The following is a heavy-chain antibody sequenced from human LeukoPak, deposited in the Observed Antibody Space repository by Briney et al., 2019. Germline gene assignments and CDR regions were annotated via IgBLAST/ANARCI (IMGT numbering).Heavy chain of an antibody. CDR3: ARGVTGYYDFWSGYFYYYYGMDV. J-gene: IGHJ6*02. D-gene: IGHD3-3*01. CDR2: IKQDGSEK. V-gene: IGHV3-7*03. Sequence: GGSLRLSCAASGFTFSSYWMSWVRQAPGKGLEWVANIKQDGSEKYYVDSVKGRFTISRDNAKNSLYLQMNSLRAEDTAVYYCARGVTGYYDFWSGYFYYYYGMDVWGQGTTVTVSS. CDR1: GFTFSSYW.